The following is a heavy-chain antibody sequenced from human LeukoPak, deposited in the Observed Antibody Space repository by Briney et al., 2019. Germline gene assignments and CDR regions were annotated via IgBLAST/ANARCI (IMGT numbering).Heavy chain of an antibody. V-gene: IGHV1-2*02. D-gene: IGHD3-10*01. CDR3: ARAEITMVRGVSSY. CDR1: GYTFTGYY. Sequence: EASVKVSCKASGYTFTGYYMHWVRQAPGQGLEWMGWVHPNTGGTKYAQKFQGRVTMTRDTSISTAYLELNRLRSDDTAVYYCARAEITMVRGVSSYWGQGTLVTVSS. CDR2: VHPNTGGT. J-gene: IGHJ4*02.